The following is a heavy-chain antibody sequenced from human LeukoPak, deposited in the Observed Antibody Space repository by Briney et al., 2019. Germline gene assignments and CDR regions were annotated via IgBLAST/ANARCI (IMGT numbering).Heavy chain of an antibody. V-gene: IGHV4-4*07. J-gene: IGHJ4*02. CDR3: ARVIAVAGELDY. CDR2: IYTSEST. Sequence: PSETLSLTCTVSGGSISSYYWSWIRQPAGKGLEWIGRIYTSESTNYNPSLKSRVTISVDKSKNQFSLKLSSVTAADTAVYYCARVIAVAGELDYWGQGTLVTVSS. D-gene: IGHD6-19*01. CDR1: GGSISSYY.